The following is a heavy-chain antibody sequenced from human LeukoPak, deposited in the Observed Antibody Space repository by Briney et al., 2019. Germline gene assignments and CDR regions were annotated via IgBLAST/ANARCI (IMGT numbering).Heavy chain of an antibody. J-gene: IGHJ5*02. D-gene: IGHD3-16*01. CDR2: ILYDGGNT. V-gene: IGHV3-33*08. Sequence: PGRSLRLSCVASGFTFSSNGMHWVRQAPGNGREWGAVILYDGGNTYYADSVKGRFTISRDNSKNTLYLEMNGLRDEDTAVYYCVRDSYGTSWGQGTLVTVSS. CDR3: VRDSYGTS. CDR1: GFTFSSNG.